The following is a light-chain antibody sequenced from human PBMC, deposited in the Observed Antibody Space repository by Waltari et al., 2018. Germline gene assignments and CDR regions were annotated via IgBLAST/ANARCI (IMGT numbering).Light chain of an antibody. CDR2: QDD. CDR1: KLGDKF. J-gene: IGLJ2*01. Sequence: SYELTQPPAVSVSPGQTASITCSGDKLGDKFVCWYQQKAGQSPLLVIYQDDKRPSGIPERCSGSNSGNPATLTISGTQAMDEADYYCQAWDSGTVFGGGTKLTVL. CDR3: QAWDSGTV. V-gene: IGLV3-1*01.